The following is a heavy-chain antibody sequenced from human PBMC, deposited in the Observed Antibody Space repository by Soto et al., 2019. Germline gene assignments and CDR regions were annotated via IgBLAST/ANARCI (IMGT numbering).Heavy chain of an antibody. CDR2: IIPIFGAA. CDR1: GGTFSTYA. D-gene: IGHD6-13*01. V-gene: IGHV1-69*01. CDR3: ARDRELPLVPTHWYFDL. Sequence: QVQLVQSGTEVKKPGSSVKVSCTASGGTFSTYAISWVRQAPGQGLEWMGGIIPIFGAANYAQKFKGRVTITADESTSTAYMELSSLRYEDTAVYYCARDRELPLVPTHWYFDLWGRGTLVTVSS. J-gene: IGHJ2*01.